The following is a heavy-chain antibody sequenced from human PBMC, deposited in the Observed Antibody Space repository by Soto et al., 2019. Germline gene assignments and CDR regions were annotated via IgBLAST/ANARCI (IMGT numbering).Heavy chain of an antibody. J-gene: IGHJ6*02. CDR3: ANFFAGNYYGMDV. CDR1: GGTFSSYA. Sequence: SVKVSCKASGGTFSSYAISWVRQAPGQGLEWMGGIIPIFGTANYAQKFQGRVTITADESTSTAYMELSSLRSEDTVVYYCANFFAGNYYGMDVWGQGTTVTVSS. V-gene: IGHV1-69*13. CDR2: IIPIFGTA. D-gene: IGHD3-3*01.